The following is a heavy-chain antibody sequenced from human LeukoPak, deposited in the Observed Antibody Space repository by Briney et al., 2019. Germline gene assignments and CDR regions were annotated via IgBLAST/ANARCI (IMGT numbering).Heavy chain of an antibody. CDR3: ARVRLVGAINWFDP. V-gene: IGHV1-18*01. Sequence: ASVKVSCKASGYTFTSYGISWVRQAPGQGLEWMGWISAYNGNTNYAQKLQGRVTMTTDTSASTAYMELRSLRSDDTAVYYCARVRLVGAINWFDPWGQGTLVTVSS. J-gene: IGHJ5*02. CDR1: GYTFTSYG. CDR2: ISAYNGNT. D-gene: IGHD1-26*01.